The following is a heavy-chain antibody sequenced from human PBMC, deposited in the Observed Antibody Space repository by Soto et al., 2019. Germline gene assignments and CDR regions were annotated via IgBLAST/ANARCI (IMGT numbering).Heavy chain of an antibody. CDR2: IYYSGST. D-gene: IGHD4-17*01. V-gene: IGHV4-31*03. Sequence: SETLSLTCTVSGGSISSGGCYWSWIRQHPGKGKEWIGYIYYSGSTYYNQHLKSRVTISVDTSKNQFYLKLSSVTAADTAVYYFARYFSDYHEDYYYYGMDVWGQGTTVTVSS. CDR3: ARYFSDYHEDYYYYGMDV. J-gene: IGHJ6*02. CDR1: GGSISSGGCY.